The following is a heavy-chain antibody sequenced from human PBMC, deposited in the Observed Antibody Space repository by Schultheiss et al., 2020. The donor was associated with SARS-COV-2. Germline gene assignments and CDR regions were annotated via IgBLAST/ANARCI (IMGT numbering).Heavy chain of an antibody. CDR1: GYTFTNYD. J-gene: IGHJ4*02. CDR2: MNPNTGNT. D-gene: IGHD6-13*01. CDR3: ARDRGSSWYHYRFDY. Sequence: ASVKVSCKASGYTFTNYDINWVRQATGQGLEWMGWMNPNTGNTGYAQRFQGRVTMTRETSISTAYMELTSLRSDDTAVYYCARDRGSSWYHYRFDYWGQGTLVTVSS. V-gene: IGHV1-8*01.